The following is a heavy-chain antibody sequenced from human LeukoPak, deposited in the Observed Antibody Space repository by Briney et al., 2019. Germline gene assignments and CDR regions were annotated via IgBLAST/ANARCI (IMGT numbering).Heavy chain of an antibody. CDR3: ARPRYSGYDFDH. V-gene: IGHV1-2*02. Sequence: GASVKVSCKASGYTFTGYYMHWVRQAPGQGLEWMGWINPSSGGTNYAQKFQGRVTMTRDTSISTAYMELSRLRAEDTAVYYCARPRYSGYDFDHWGQGTLVTVSS. D-gene: IGHD5-12*01. J-gene: IGHJ4*02. CDR1: GYTFTGYY. CDR2: INPSSGGT.